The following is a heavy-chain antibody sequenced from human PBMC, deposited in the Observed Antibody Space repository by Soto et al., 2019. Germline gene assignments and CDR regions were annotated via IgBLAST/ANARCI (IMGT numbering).Heavy chain of an antibody. D-gene: IGHD6-19*01. Sequence: PGGSLRLSCAASGFTFSNAWMNWVRQAPGKGLEWVGRIKSKTDGGTTDYAAPVKGRFTISRDDSKNTLYLQMNSLKTEDTAVYYCTTLTGPRIAVAEVRVFPYYYGMDVWGQGTTVTVSS. CDR2: IKSKTDGGTT. CDR1: GFTFSNAW. V-gene: IGHV3-15*07. J-gene: IGHJ6*02. CDR3: TTLTGPRIAVAEVRVFPYYYGMDV.